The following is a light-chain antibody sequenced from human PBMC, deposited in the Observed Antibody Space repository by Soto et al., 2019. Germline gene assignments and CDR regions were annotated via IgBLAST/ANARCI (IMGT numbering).Light chain of an antibody. CDR1: SADIGAFNY. J-gene: IGLJ2*01. CDR2: DVS. V-gene: IGLV2-14*03. Sequence: QSVLTQPASVSGSPGQSITISCAGNSADIGAFNYVSWYQHHPGKAPKLLIYDVSDRPSGVSTRFSASKSANTASLTISGLQADDEAAYYCSSYSTSSALVFGGGTKLTVL. CDR3: SSYSTSSALV.